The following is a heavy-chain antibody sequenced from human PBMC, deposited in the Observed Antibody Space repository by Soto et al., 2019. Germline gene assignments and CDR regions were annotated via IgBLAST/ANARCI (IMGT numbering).Heavy chain of an antibody. CDR2: ITSSGGPT. CDR3: VKVGWLDD. J-gene: IGHJ5*02. CDR1: GFPFSTYE. V-gene: IGHV3-23*01. Sequence: EVQLLESGGGLIQPGGSLRLSCAASGFPFSTYEMTWARQSPGKGLEWVAFITSSGGPTYYADSVRGRCTISRDNSENTLYLQMDSLRVEDTTRYCCVKVGWLDDWGQGALVTVSS.